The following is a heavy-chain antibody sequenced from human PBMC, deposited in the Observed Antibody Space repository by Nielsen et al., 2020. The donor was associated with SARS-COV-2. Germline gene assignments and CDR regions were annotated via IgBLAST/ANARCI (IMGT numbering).Heavy chain of an antibody. CDR2: INPNTGGT. CDR3: ATTSGGVSKKHGMDV. CDR1: GYTFTGYY. J-gene: IGHJ6*02. Sequence: ASVKVSCKASGYTFTGYYMHWVRQAPGQGLEWMGLINPNTGGTNYAQKFQGSVTMTRDTSISTAYMELSRLRSDDTAVYYCATTSGGVSKKHGMDVWGQGTMVTVSS. D-gene: IGHD2/OR15-2a*01. V-gene: IGHV1-2*06.